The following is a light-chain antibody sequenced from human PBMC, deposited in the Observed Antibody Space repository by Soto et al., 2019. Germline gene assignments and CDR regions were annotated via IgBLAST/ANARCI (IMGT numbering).Light chain of an antibody. J-gene: IGKJ1*01. Sequence: EIVMTQSPATLSVSPGESATLSCRASQSVSRNLAWYQQKLGQAPRLLIYGASTRATGISARFSGSGSGTEFTLTISSLQSEDFAVYYCQQYNRWPRRWTFGQGTKVEIK. CDR3: QQYNRWPRRWT. V-gene: IGKV3-15*01. CDR1: QSVSRN. CDR2: GAS.